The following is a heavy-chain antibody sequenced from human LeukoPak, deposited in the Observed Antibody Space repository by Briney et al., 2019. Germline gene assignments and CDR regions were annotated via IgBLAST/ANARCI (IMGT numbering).Heavy chain of an antibody. D-gene: IGHD3-22*01. Sequence: SETLSLTCTVPGGSISSGGYYWSWIRQHPGKGLEWIGYIYYSGSTYYNPSLKSRVTISVDTSKNQFSLKLSSVTAADTAVYYCARDSSGYFDYWGQGTLVTVSS. J-gene: IGHJ4*02. V-gene: IGHV4-31*03. CDR3: ARDSSGYFDY. CDR2: IYYSGST. CDR1: GGSISSGGYY.